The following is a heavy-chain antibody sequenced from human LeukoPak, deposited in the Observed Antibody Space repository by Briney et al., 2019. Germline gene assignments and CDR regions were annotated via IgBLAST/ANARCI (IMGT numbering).Heavy chain of an antibody. J-gene: IGHJ3*01. V-gene: IGHV3-23*01. CDR3: AKDPNGDYVGAFDG. D-gene: IGHD4-17*01. CDR1: GFTFGSHA. CDR2: IFGSGGSP. Sequence: GGSLRLSCEASGFTFGSHAMYWVRQAPGKGLEWVAGIFGSGGSPHYADSVKGRFTISRDNSKNTLYLQMSSLRAEDTAVYYCAKDPNGDYVGAFDGWDRGTRVTVSS.